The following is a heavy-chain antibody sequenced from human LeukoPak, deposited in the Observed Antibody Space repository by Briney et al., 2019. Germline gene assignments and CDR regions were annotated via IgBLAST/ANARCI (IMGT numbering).Heavy chain of an antibody. J-gene: IGHJ4*02. Sequence: GGSLSLSSAASGFTFSSYWMHWVGQAPGKGLVWASYFNGDDSGTNYADSVQGRFTISRDNAKSTLYLQMNSLRAEDTAVYYCARLRRDYYFDYWGQGTLVTVSS. D-gene: IGHD3-3*01. CDR2: FNGDDSGT. CDR1: GFTFSSYW. V-gene: IGHV3-74*01. CDR3: ARLRRDYYFDY.